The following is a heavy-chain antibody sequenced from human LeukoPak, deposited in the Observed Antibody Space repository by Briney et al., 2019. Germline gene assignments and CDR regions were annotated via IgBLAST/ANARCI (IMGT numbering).Heavy chain of an antibody. J-gene: IGHJ4*02. CDR1: GFTFSDHY. Sequence: GGSLRLSCAASGFTFSDHYMDWVRQAPGKGLEWVGRTRNKANSYTAEYAASVKGRFTISREGSKNSLYRQMNSLKTEDTAVYYCARGPGGDYFDYWGQGTLVTVSS. V-gene: IGHV3-72*01. CDR3: ARGPGGDYFDY. D-gene: IGHD1-14*01. CDR2: TRNKANSYTA.